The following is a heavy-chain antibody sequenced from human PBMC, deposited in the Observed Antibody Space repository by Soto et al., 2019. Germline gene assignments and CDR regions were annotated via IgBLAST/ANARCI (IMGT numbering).Heavy chain of an antibody. CDR2: IYHTGRT. Sequence: QVQLQESGPSLVKPSGTLSLTCVITNASISSSNWWSWVRQAPGKGLEWIGEIYHTGRTNYAPSLKSRVTMSTDKSNNRFSLRLTSLTVADTAVYYCVRDEAHYDILTGSSLGRAFDIWGQGTMVTVSS. J-gene: IGHJ3*02. CDR3: VRDEAHYDILTGSSLGRAFDI. CDR1: NASISSSNW. D-gene: IGHD3-9*01. V-gene: IGHV4-4*02.